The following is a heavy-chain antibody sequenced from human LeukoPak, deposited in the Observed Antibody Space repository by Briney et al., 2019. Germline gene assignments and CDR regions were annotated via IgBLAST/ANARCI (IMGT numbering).Heavy chain of an antibody. J-gene: IGHJ4*02. CDR3: ARGRSGYSGYDDY. V-gene: IGHV1-69*04. CDR1: GGTFSSYA. Sequence: ASVKVSCKASGGTFSSYAISWVRQAPGQGLEWMGRIIPILGIASYAQKFQGRVTITADKSTSTAYMELSSLRSEDTAVYYCARGRSGYSGYDDYWGQGTLVTVSS. CDR2: IIPILGIA. D-gene: IGHD5-12*01.